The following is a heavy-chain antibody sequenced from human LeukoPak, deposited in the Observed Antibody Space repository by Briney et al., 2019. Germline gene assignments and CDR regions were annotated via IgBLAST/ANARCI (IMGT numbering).Heavy chain of an antibody. D-gene: IGHD3-10*01. V-gene: IGHV3-64D*06. Sequence: GGSLRLSCSASGFTFNNYAMHWVRQAPGKGLEYVSGIRNNGGSKYYVDSVKGRFTISRDNSKITLYLQMSSLRIEDTALYYCVKDFGPYGSGSYALDYWGQGTLVTVSS. CDR1: GFTFNNYA. J-gene: IGHJ4*02. CDR3: VKDFGPYGSGSYALDY. CDR2: IRNNGGSK.